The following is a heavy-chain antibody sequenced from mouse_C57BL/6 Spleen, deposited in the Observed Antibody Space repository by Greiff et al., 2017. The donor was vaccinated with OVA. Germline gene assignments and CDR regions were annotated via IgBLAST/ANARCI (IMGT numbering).Heavy chain of an antibody. J-gene: IGHJ4*01. Sequence: QVQLKESGPGLVQPSQSLSITCTVSGFSLTSYGVHWVRQPPGKGLEWLGVIWSGGSTAYNAAFISRMSISKDNSKSQVFFKMNRLQADDTAIYYGAKTGYGSNRAMDYWGQGTSVTVSS. CDR1: GFSLTSYG. D-gene: IGHD1-1*01. V-gene: IGHV2-4*01. CDR3: AKTGYGSNRAMDY. CDR2: IWSGGST.